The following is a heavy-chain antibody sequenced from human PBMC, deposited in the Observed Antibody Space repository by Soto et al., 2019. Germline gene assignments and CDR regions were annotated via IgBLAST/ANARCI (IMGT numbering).Heavy chain of an antibody. V-gene: IGHV4-34*01. CDR2: INHSGST. CDR1: GGSFSGYY. Sequence: SETLSLTCAVYGGSFSGYYWSWIRQPPGKGLEWIGEINHSGSTNYNPSLKSRVTISVDTSKNQFSLKLSSVTAADTAVYYCALRYFDWLLPPNYFDYWGQGTLVTVSS. J-gene: IGHJ4*02. CDR3: ALRYFDWLLPPNYFDY. D-gene: IGHD3-9*01.